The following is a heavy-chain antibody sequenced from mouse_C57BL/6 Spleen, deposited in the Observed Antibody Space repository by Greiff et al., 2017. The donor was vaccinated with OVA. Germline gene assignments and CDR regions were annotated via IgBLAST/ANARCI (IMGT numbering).Heavy chain of an antibody. CDR1: GYAFTNYL. J-gene: IGHJ3*01. CDR3: AREWDGFAY. Sequence: VQLQQSGAELVRPGTSVKVSCKASGYAFTNYLIEWVKQRPGQGLEWIGVINPGSGGTNYNEKFKGKATLTADKSSSTAYMQLSSLTSEDAGVYFCAREWDGFAYWGQGTLVTVSA. D-gene: IGHD4-1*01. CDR2: INPGSGGT. V-gene: IGHV1-54*01.